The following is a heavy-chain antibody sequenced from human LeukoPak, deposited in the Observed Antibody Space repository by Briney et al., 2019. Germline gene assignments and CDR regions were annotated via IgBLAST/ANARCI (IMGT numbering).Heavy chain of an antibody. Sequence: ASVKVSCKASGYTFTGYYMHWVRQAPGQGLEWMGWMNPNSGNTGYAQNFQGRLTMTSDTSARTVYMELSSLRSDDTAVYYCARIRDGYNDAYDIWGQGTLVTVPS. CDR2: MNPNSGNT. CDR1: GYTFTGYY. D-gene: IGHD5-24*01. CDR3: ARIRDGYNDAYDI. J-gene: IGHJ3*02. V-gene: IGHV1-2*02.